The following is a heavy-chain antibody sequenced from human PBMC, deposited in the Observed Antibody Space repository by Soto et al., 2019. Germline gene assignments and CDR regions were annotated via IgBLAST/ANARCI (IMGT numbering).Heavy chain of an antibody. D-gene: IGHD2-2*01. CDR2: INWNGGST. V-gene: IGHV3-20*04. CDR1: GFTFGDYG. CDR3: ARAPAHIVVVPAAIDY. J-gene: IGHJ4*02. Sequence: GGSLRLSCAASGFTFGDYGMSWVRQAPGKGLEWVSGINWNGGSTGYADSVKGRFTISRDNAKNSLYLQMNSLRAEDTALYYCARAPAHIVVVPAAIDYWGQGTLVTVSS.